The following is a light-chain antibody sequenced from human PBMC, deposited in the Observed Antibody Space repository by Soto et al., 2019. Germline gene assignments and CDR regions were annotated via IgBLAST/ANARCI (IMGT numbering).Light chain of an antibody. J-gene: IGLJ1*01. CDR2: GNN. CDR1: SSNFGAGND. Sequence: QSVLTQPPSVSGAPGQRVTISCTGSSSNFGAGNDVQWYQHLPETAPKLLIFGNNNRPSGVPDRFSGSKSGTSASLAISGLQAEDEADYYCQSYDSSLRAYVFGTGTKVTVL. V-gene: IGLV1-40*01. CDR3: QSYDSSLRAYV.